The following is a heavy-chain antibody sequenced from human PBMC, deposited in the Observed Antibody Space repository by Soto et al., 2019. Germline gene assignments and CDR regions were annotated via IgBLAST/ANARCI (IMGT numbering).Heavy chain of an antibody. V-gene: IGHV3-23*01. Sequence: GGSLRLSCAASGFSFSTYTMSWVRRAPGKGLEWVSAISGSGGSPSYADSVQGRFTISRDNPKKTLYLQMNSLRAEDTAVYYCAKDLGSSSPNWFDPWGPGTLVTISS. J-gene: IGHJ5*02. D-gene: IGHD6-6*01. CDR2: ISGSGGSP. CDR1: GFSFSTYT. CDR3: AKDLGSSSPNWFDP.